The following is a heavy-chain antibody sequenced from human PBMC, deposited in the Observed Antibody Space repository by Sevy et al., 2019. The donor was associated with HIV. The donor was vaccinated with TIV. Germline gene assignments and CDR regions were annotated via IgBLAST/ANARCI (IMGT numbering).Heavy chain of an antibody. CDR2: MNTYKGNP. CDR3: ARDTREKSFDY. J-gene: IGHJ4*02. V-gene: IGHV1-18*01. Sequence: ASVKVSCKASGYTFSGYSISWVRQAPGQGLEGMGWMNTYKGNPKYAQKVQGRVTMTTDTSTSTAYMELGGLRSDDTAVYYCARDTREKSFDYWGQGTLVTVSS. CDR1: GYTFSGYS.